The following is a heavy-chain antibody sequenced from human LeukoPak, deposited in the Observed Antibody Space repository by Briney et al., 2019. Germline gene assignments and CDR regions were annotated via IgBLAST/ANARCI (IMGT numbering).Heavy chain of an antibody. V-gene: IGHV4-38-2*02. CDR3: AREGRYCGGGTCSYMDV. Sequence: PSETLSLTCTVSGYSISSGYYWGWIRQPPGKGLEWIGSIYHSGSTYYNSSLKSRVTISVDTSKNQFSLKLTSVTAADTAVYYCAREGRYCGGGTCSYMDVWGKGTTVTVSS. CDR2: IYHSGST. D-gene: IGHD2-15*01. J-gene: IGHJ6*03. CDR1: GYSISSGYY.